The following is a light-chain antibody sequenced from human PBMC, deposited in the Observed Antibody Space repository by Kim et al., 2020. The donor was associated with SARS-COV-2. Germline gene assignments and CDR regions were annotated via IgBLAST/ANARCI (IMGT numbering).Light chain of an antibody. CDR2: RAS. V-gene: IGKV3-15*01. CDR3: QQYSNWPLT. Sequence: EIVMTQSPATLSVSPGERASLSCRASQTVSSNLAWYQQKPGQAPRLLIYRASSRATGIPARFSGSASGTEFTLTISTLQSEDFAVYYCQQYSNWPLTFGEGTKVEI. J-gene: IGKJ4*01. CDR1: QTVSSN.